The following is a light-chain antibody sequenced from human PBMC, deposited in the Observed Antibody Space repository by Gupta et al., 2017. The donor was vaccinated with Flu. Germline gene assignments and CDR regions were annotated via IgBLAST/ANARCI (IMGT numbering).Light chain of an antibody. CDR2: DAS. J-gene: IGKJ4*01. CDR1: ESVTTY. CDR3: QQRGNRPPLT. V-gene: IGKV3-11*01. Sequence: EIVLTQSPATLSLSPGERATLSCRASESVTTYLAWYQQKPGQAPRLLIYDASTRATGIPARFSGSGSGTDFTLTISSLEPEDVSVYYCQQRGNRPPLTFGGGTKVEIK.